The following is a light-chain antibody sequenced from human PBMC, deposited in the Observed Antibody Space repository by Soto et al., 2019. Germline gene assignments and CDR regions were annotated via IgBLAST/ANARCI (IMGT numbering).Light chain of an antibody. CDR3: QQYYSRRT. Sequence: DIQMTQSPSTLSASVGDRVTITCRASQDINNWLARYQQKPGNAPKFLIYDASTLESGVPSRFSGGGSGTEFTLTISSLQPDDSATYYCQQYYSRRTFGQGTKVDIK. CDR1: QDINNW. V-gene: IGKV1-5*01. J-gene: IGKJ1*01. CDR2: DAS.